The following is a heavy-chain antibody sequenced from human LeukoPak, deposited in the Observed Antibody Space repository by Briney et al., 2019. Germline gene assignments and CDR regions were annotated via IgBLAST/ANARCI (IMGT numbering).Heavy chain of an antibody. D-gene: IGHD3-10*01. CDR1: GFTFSSYS. CDR3: ARKEVSRGHAFDI. CDR2: ISSSSSYI. Sequence: PGGSLRLSCAASGFTFSSYSMNWVRQAPGKGLEWVSSISSSSSYIYYADSVKGRFTISRDNAKNSLYLQMNSLRAEDTAVYYCARKEVSRGHAFDIWGQGTMVTVSS. J-gene: IGHJ3*02. V-gene: IGHV3-21*01.